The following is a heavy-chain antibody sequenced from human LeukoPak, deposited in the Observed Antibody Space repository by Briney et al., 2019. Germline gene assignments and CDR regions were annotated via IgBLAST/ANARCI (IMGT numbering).Heavy chain of an antibody. J-gene: IGHJ4*02. D-gene: IGHD3-3*01. Sequence: SETLSLTCTVSGGSISSGGYYWSWIRQHPGKGLEWIGFIYYSGSTYYNPSLKSRVTISVDTSKNQFSLKLSSVTAADTAVCYCARVHASGYQDYWGQGTLVTVSS. CDR2: IYYSGST. CDR1: GGSISSGGYY. CDR3: ARVHASGYQDY. V-gene: IGHV4-31*03.